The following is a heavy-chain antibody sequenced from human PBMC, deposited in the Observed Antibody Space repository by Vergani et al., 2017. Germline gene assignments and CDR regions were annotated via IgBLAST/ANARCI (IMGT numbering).Heavy chain of an antibody. D-gene: IGHD3-10*01. CDR2: IRYDGSRR. V-gene: IGHV3-30*02. Sequence: QVQLVEWGGGVVQPGGSLRLSCTASGFIFSSHGMHWVRQAPGKGLEWVSFIRYDGSRRDYGESVKGRFTISRDNSKNTLYLQMNSRRAEDTAVYYCARRDPTEYYLDDWGQGTLVTVSS. CDR3: ARRDPTEYYLDD. CDR1: GFIFSSHG. J-gene: IGHJ4*02.